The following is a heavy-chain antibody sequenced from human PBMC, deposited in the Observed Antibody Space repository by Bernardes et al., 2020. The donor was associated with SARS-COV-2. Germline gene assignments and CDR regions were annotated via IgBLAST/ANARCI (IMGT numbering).Heavy chain of an antibody. V-gene: IGHV3-30-3*01. D-gene: IGHD1-26*01. CDR1: GFTFSSYA. Sequence: GGSLRLSCAASGFTFSSYAMHWVRQAPGKGMEWVAVISYDGSNKYYADSVKGRFTISRDNSKNTLYLQMNSLRAEDTAVYYCARGSGGYYFSRDDYWGQGTLVTVSS. CDR3: ARGSGGYYFSRDDY. CDR2: ISYDGSNK. J-gene: IGHJ4*02.